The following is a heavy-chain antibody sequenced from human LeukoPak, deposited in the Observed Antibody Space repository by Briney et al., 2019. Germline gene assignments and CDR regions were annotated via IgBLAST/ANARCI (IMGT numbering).Heavy chain of an antibody. V-gene: IGHV3-30*02. J-gene: IGHJ4*02. Sequence: PGGSLRLSCSPSGLTFSTCGMHWVRQAPGRGLEWLTLIRPDGRKKFYSDSVKGRFTVSRDNFRNMLYLEMNSLRSEDTAVYYCVKDDPVLHYWGQGTLVSVSS. CDR1: GLTFSTCG. CDR2: IRPDGRKK. CDR3: VKDDPVLHY.